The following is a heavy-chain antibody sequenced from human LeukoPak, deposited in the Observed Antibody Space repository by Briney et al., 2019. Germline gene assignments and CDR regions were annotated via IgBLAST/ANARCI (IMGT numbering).Heavy chain of an antibody. D-gene: IGHD6-19*01. CDR3: ARVVWEAVAGNLQYYFDY. V-gene: IGHV3-30*04. J-gene: IGHJ4*02. CDR2: TSYDGSNK. Sequence: GGSLRLSCVVSGFVFSNSAMHWVRQAPGKGLEWVALTSYDGSNKYYADSVKGRFTISRDNAKNTLYLQMNSLRAEDTAVYYCARVVWEAVAGNLQYYFDYWGQGTLVTVSS. CDR1: GFVFSNSA.